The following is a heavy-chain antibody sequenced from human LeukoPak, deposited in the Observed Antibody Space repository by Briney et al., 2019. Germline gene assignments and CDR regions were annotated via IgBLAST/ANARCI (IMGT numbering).Heavy chain of an antibody. Sequence: GGSLRLSCAASGFTFSSYWMSWVRQAPGKGLEWVAIINQDGRENHYVDSVKGRFTISRDNAKDPLYLQMNSLRAEDTALYYCAVATRSFLPDYCWGQGTLVTVSS. V-gene: IGHV3-7*01. CDR3: AVATRSFLPDYC. CDR1: GFTFSSYW. D-gene: IGHD5-12*01. J-gene: IGHJ4*02. CDR2: INQDGREN.